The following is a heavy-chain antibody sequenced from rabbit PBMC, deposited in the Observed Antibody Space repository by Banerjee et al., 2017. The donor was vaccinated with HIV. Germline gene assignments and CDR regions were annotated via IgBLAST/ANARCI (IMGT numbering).Heavy chain of an antibody. Sequence: QSLEESGGDLVKPGASLTLTCTASGFDLNNYYYMCWVRQAPGKGLEWVACIYAGNGANTYYANWAKGRFTISKASSTTLTLQMPSLTAADTATYFCARDHYIYGYGGYAYAGFNLWGPGTLVTVS. J-gene: IGHJ4*01. V-gene: IGHV1S40*01. CDR3: ARDHYIYGYGGYAYAGFNL. CDR1: GFDLNNYYY. D-gene: IGHD6-1*01. CDR2: IYAGNGANT.